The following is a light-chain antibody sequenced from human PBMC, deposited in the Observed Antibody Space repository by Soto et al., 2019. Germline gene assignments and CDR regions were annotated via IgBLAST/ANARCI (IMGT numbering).Light chain of an antibody. V-gene: IGKV1-5*01. CDR3: QQYKDYTWT. J-gene: IGKJ1*01. CDR2: DAS. Sequence: DIQMTQSPSTLSASVGDRVSITCRASQSVDRYLAWYQQKPGKAPHLLIYDASSLESVVPSRFSGSGSGTEFTLTISSLQPDDFTTFYCQQYKDYTWTFGQGTKVDIK. CDR1: QSVDRY.